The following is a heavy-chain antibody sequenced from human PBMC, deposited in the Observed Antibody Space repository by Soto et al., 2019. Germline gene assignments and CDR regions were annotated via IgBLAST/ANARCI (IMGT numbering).Heavy chain of an antibody. J-gene: IGHJ4*02. CDR3: ASFYDFWSGYLSVPFDY. Sequence: SETLSLTCTVSGGSISSSSYYWGWIRQPPGKGLEWIGSIYYSGSTYYNPSLKSRVTISVDTSKNQFSLKLSSVTAEDTAVYYCASFYDFWSGYLSVPFDYWGQGTLVTVSS. V-gene: IGHV4-39*01. D-gene: IGHD3-3*01. CDR1: GGSISSSSYY. CDR2: IYYSGST.